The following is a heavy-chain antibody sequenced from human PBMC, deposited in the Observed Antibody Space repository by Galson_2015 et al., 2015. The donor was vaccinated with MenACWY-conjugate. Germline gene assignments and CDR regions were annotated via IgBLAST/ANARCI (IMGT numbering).Heavy chain of an antibody. V-gene: IGHV3-30*03. Sequence: LRLSCAASRFTFSTYGLHWVRQAPGMGLEWVATISYSGINQYYADSVKGRFTISRDNSNNTMHLQMSSLRAEDTAIYFCARAADGAMVLPVDVFDLWGQGTMVTVSA. CDR2: ISYSGINQ. D-gene: IGHD3-10*01. CDR1: RFTFSTYG. CDR3: ARAADGAMVLPVDVFDL. J-gene: IGHJ3*01.